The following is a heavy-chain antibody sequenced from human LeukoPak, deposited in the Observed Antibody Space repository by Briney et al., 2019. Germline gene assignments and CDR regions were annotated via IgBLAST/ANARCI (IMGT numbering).Heavy chain of an antibody. D-gene: IGHD1-26*01. CDR2: IWYDGNNK. CDR3: AKGGSRHADY. Sequence: GGSLRLSCAASGFTFSSYGMHWVRQAPGKGLEWVALIWYDGNNKYYADSVKGRFTISRDNAKNTLYLEVNSLRAEDTAVYYCAKGGSRHADYWGQGALVIVSS. CDR1: GFTFSSYG. J-gene: IGHJ4*02. V-gene: IGHV3-33*03.